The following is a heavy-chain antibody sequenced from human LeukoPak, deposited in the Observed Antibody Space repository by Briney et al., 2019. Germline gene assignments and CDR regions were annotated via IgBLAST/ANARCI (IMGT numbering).Heavy chain of an antibody. V-gene: IGHV4-4*02. J-gene: IGHJ6*02. D-gene: IGHD3-16*02. CDR3: AGKELSTNYYYGMDV. Sequence: PSETLSLTCAVSGASISSSNWWIWVRQPPGKGLEWIGEMYHSGSTNYNPSLKSRTTISVDKSKNQFSLKLSSVTAADTAVYYCAGKELSTNYYYGMDVWGQGTTVTVSS. CDR2: MYHSGST. CDR1: GASISSSNW.